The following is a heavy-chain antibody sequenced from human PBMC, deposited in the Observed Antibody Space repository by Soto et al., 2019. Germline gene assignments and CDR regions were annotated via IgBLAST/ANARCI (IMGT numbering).Heavy chain of an antibody. Sequence: SETLSLTCTVSGGSISSGDYYWSWIRQPPGKGLEWIGYIYYSGSTYYNPSLKSRVTISVDTSKNQFSLKLSSVTAADTAVYYCARYCSGGSCYSSHLPQAKVHYYYYGMDVWGQGTTVTVSS. J-gene: IGHJ6*02. CDR1: GGSISSGDYY. CDR3: ARYCSGGSCYSSHLPQAKVHYYYYGMDV. D-gene: IGHD2-15*01. V-gene: IGHV4-30-4*01. CDR2: IYYSGST.